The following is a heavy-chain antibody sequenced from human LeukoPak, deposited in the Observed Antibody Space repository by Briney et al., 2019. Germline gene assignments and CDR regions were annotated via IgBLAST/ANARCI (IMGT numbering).Heavy chain of an antibody. CDR3: ARMAAAWNNWFDP. J-gene: IGHJ5*02. Sequence: GESLKISCKGSGYSFTSYWIGWVRQMPGKGLEWMGIIYPGDSDTRYSPSFQGQVTISADKSISTAYLQWSSVKASDTAMYYCARMAAAWNNWFDPWGQGTLVTVSS. CDR1: GYSFTSYW. CDR2: IYPGDSDT. V-gene: IGHV5-51*01. D-gene: IGHD6-13*01.